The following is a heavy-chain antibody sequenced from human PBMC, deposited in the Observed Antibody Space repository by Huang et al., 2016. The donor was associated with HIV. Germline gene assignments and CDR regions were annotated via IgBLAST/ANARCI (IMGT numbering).Heavy chain of an antibody. CDR1: GFTFTNYA. CDR2: IGSSSSYM. CDR3: ARPQGDKVRGIIRSYYYYYGMDV. V-gene: IGHV3-21*06. Sequence: EVQLVESGGGLVKPGGSLRLSCVASGFTFTNYAMNWVRQAPGKGLEWVSAIGSSSSYMYYADSGKGRFTISRDDAKNSLYVQVNSLRAEDTSVYYCARPQGDKVRGIIRSYYYYYGMDVWGRGTTVTVSS. D-gene: IGHD3-10*01. J-gene: IGHJ6*02.